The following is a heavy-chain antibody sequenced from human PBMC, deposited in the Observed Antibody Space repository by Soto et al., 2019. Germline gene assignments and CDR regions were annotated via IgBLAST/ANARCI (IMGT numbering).Heavy chain of an antibody. CDR3: ATGTFNFDS. J-gene: IGHJ4*02. Sequence: GSLRLSCAASGXTFSSYSMSWVRQAPGKGLEWVSAISGSGGSTYYADAVKGRFISSIENSKSTLYLQMNSLRAEDTAVYYCATGTFNFDSWGQGTLGTVSS. CDR2: ISGSGGST. CDR1: GXTFSSYS. V-gene: IGHV3-23*01.